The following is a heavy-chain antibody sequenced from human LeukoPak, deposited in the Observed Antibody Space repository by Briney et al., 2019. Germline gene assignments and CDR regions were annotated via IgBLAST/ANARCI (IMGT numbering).Heavy chain of an antibody. Sequence: GGSLRLSCAASGFTFSSYAMGWVRQAPGKGLEWVSAISGSGGNTYYADSVKGRFTISRDNSKNTLYLQMNSLRAEDTAVYYCAKEAYYDFWSGSFFDYWGLGTLVTVSS. J-gene: IGHJ4*02. D-gene: IGHD3-3*01. V-gene: IGHV3-23*01. CDR2: ISGSGGNT. CDR1: GFTFSSYA. CDR3: AKEAYYDFWSGSFFDY.